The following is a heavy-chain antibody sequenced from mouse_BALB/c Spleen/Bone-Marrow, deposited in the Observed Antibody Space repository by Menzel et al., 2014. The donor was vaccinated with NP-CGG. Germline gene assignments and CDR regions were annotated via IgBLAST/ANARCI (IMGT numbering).Heavy chain of an antibody. CDR1: GYTFTDYW. Sequence: VQRVESGAELVMPGASVKMSCKASGYTFTDYWMHWVKQRPGQGLEWIGAIDTSDSYTSYNQKFKGKATLTVDESSSTAYMQLSSLTSEDSAVYYCARRGVYYYGSFDYWGQGTTLAVSS. J-gene: IGHJ2*01. V-gene: IGHV1-69*01. CDR3: ARRGVYYYGSFDY. D-gene: IGHD1-1*01. CDR2: IDTSDSYT.